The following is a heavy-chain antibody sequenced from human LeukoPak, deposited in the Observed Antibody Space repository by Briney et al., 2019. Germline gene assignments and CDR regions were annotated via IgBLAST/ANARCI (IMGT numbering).Heavy chain of an antibody. J-gene: IGHJ3*02. CDR2: ISSSGSTI. CDR3: AREALTGYYPYDAFDI. D-gene: IGHD3-9*01. V-gene: IGHV3-11*01. CDR1: GFTFSDYY. Sequence: GGSLRLSCAASGFTFSDYYMSWIRQAPGKGLEWVSYISSSGSTIYYADSVKGRFTISRDNAKNSLYLQMNSLRAEDTAVYYCAREALTGYYPYDAFDIWGQGTMVTVSS.